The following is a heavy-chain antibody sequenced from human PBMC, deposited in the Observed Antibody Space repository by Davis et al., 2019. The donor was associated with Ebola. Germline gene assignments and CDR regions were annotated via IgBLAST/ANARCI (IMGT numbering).Heavy chain of an antibody. CDR3: AKEEGTRGNWLAHFDY. CDR1: GFTFSRHG. J-gene: IGHJ4*02. CDR2: ISLDGKTT. V-gene: IGHV3-30*02. D-gene: IGHD6-19*01. Sequence: PGGSLRLSCVGSGFTFSRHGMHWVRQAPGKGLEWVAVISLDGKTTYYADSVKGRFSLSRDNFRNTIYMQMNSLRTEDTAVYYCAKEEGTRGNWLAHFDYWGQGALVTVSS.